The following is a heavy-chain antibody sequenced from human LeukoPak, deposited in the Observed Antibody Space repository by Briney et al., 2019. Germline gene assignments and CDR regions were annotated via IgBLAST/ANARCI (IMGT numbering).Heavy chain of an antibody. CDR3: ARKLVSPPYYFDY. D-gene: IGHD6-13*01. J-gene: IGHJ4*02. Sequence: PSGTLSLTCAVSGGSISSSNWWSWVHQPPGKGLEWIGEIYHSGSSNYNPSLRSRVTISVDKSKNQFSLKLSSVTAADTAVYYCARKLVSPPYYFDYWGQGTLVTVSS. V-gene: IGHV4-4*02. CDR2: IYHSGSS. CDR1: GGSISSSNW.